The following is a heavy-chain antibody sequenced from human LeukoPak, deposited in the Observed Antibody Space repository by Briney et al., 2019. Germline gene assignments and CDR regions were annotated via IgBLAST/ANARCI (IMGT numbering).Heavy chain of an antibody. J-gene: IGHJ4*02. CDR2: INPNSGGT. V-gene: IGHV1-2*02. CDR3: ARDVSGSYYDY. Sequence: EASVTVSCKASGYTFTGYYMHWVRQAPGQGLEWMGWINPNSGGTNYAQKFQGRVTMTRDTSISTAYMELSRLRSDDTAVYYCARDVSGSYYDYWGQGTLVTVSS. CDR1: GYTFTGYY. D-gene: IGHD1-26*01.